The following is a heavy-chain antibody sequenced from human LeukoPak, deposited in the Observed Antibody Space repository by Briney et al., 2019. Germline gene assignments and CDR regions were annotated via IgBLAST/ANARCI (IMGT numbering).Heavy chain of an antibody. D-gene: IGHD2-2*01. CDR2: ISWNSGSI. CDR3: AKGCSSAAADAFDI. Sequence: HSGGSLRLSCAASGFTFDDYAMHWVRQAPGKGLEWVSGISWNSGSIGYADSVKGRFTISRDNAKNSLYLQMNSLRAEDMALYYCAKGCSSAAADAFDIWGQGTMVTVSS. CDR1: GFTFDDYA. J-gene: IGHJ3*02. V-gene: IGHV3-9*03.